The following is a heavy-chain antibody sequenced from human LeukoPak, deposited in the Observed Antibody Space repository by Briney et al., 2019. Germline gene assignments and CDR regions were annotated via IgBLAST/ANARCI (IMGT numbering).Heavy chain of an antibody. Sequence: ASVKVSCKASGYTFTSYAMHWVRQAPGQRLEWMGWINAGNGNTKYSQKFQGRVTITGDTSASTAYMELSSLRSEDTAVYYCALGSGSYDWWFDPWGQGTLVTVSS. CDR1: GYTFTSYA. CDR3: ALGSGSYDWWFDP. D-gene: IGHD3-10*01. V-gene: IGHV1-3*01. J-gene: IGHJ5*02. CDR2: INAGNGNT.